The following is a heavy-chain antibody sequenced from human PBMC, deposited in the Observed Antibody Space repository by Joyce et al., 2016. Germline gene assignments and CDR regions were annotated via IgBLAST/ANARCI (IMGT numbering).Heavy chain of an antibody. CDR3: ARGGISYYYAMDV. CDR2: MSGTSYDI. J-gene: IGHJ6*02. CDR1: GLTFRSSS. V-gene: IGHV3-21*01. Sequence: QLVESGGGVVKLGGSLRLSCEASGLTFRSSSMSWFRQAPGKGWEWVAAMSGTSYDILHAETVRGRFTVCRDNAKKTLDLQMNSLRAEDSAVFYCARGGISYYYAMDVWGQGTTVTVSS. D-gene: IGHD3-16*01.